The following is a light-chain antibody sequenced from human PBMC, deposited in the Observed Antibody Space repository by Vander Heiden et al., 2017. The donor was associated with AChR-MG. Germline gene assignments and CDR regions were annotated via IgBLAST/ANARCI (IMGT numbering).Light chain of an antibody. Sequence: QSVFTQPPSVSAAPGQTVPISCSGSTYNIGNNSVSWYQQLPGAAPKLLIYDNNKRPSGIPDRFSGSKSGTAAALGITGLQTGDEADYYCATWDSSLNDGVFGGGTKLTVL. CDR3: ATWDSSLNDGV. CDR2: DNN. V-gene: IGLV1-51*01. CDR1: TYNIGNNS. J-gene: IGLJ2*01.